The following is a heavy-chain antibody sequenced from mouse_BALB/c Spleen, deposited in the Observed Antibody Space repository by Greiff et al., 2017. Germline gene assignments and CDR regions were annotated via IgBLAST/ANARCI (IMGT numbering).Heavy chain of an antibody. D-gene: IGHD1-2*01. V-gene: IGHV1S81*02. CDR1: GYTFTSYW. Sequence: VQLQQPGAELVKPGASVKLSCKASGYTFTSYWMHWVKQRPGQGLEWIGEINPSNGRTNYNEKFKSKATLTVDKSSSTAYMQLSSLTSEDSAVYYCANPTATAWFAYWGQGTLVTVSA. CDR2: INPSNGRT. J-gene: IGHJ3*01. CDR3: ANPTATAWFAY.